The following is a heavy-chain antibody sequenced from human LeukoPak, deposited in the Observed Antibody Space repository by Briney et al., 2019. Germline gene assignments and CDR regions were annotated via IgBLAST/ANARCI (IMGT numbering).Heavy chain of an antibody. Sequence: GVPLRLSCAASGFTDSSNYMTWVRQAPGKALVWVSLIYSGGSTSYADSVRGRFTISRDNSKNTLYLQMNSLSAEDTAVYYCARIETVADAFDIWGQGTLVTVSS. D-gene: IGHD1-1*01. CDR2: IYSGGST. CDR3: ARIETVADAFDI. J-gene: IGHJ3*02. V-gene: IGHV3-66*01. CDR1: GFTDSSNY.